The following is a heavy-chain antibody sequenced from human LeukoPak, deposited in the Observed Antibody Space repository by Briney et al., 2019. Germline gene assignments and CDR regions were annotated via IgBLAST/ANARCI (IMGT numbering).Heavy chain of an antibody. J-gene: IGHJ4*02. D-gene: IGHD1-26*01. V-gene: IGHV3-30-3*01. CDR1: GFTFSSYA. Sequence: GGSLRLSCAASGFTFSSYAMHWVRQAPGKGLEWVAVISYDGSNKYYADSVKGRFTISRDNSKNTLYLQMNSLRAEDTAVYYCANSIVGATKGYYFDYWGQGTLVTVSS. CDR2: ISYDGSNK. CDR3: ANSIVGATKGYYFDY.